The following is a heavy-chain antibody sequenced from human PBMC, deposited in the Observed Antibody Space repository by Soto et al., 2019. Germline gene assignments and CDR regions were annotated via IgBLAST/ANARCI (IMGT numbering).Heavy chain of an antibody. CDR3: AKAEFIVGATFDY. J-gene: IGHJ4*02. D-gene: IGHD1-26*01. CDR1: GFTXSSYA. Sequence: GGSLRLSCAASGFTXSSYAMSWVRQAPGKGLQWVSAISATGGSIYYADSVKGRFTISRDNSKNTLYLQMNSLRAEDTAVYYCAKAEFIVGATFDYWGQGSLVTVSS. CDR2: ISATGGSI. V-gene: IGHV3-23*01.